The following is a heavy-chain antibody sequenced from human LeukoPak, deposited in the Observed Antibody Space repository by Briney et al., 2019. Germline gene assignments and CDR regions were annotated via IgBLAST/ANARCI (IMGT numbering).Heavy chain of an antibody. CDR2: IYYSGST. D-gene: IGHD3-22*01. CDR3: ARDGGDSSGYTPPLDY. CDR1: GGSISSSSYY. J-gene: IGHJ4*02. V-gene: IGHV4-39*07. Sequence: PSETLSLTCTVSGGSISSSSYYWGWIRQPPGKGLEWIGSIYYSGSTYYNPSLKSRVTISVDTSKNQFSLKLSSVTAADTAVYYCARDGGDSSGYTPPLDYWGQGTLVTVSS.